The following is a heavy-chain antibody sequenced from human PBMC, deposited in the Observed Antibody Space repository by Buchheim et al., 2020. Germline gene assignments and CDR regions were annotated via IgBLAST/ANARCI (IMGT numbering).Heavy chain of an antibody. Sequence: QVQLVESGGGVVQPGRSLRLSCAASGFTFSSYGMHWVRQAPGKGLEWVAVIWYDGSNKYYADSVKGRFTISSDNSKNTLYLQMNSLRADDTAVYYCARHYGSGSFDYWGQGTL. V-gene: IGHV3-33*01. D-gene: IGHD3-10*01. CDR2: IWYDGSNK. CDR3: ARHYGSGSFDY. CDR1: GFTFSSYG. J-gene: IGHJ4*02.